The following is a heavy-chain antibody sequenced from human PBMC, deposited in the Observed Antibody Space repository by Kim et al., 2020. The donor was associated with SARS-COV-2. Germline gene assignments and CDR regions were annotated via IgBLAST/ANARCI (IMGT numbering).Heavy chain of an antibody. D-gene: IGHD3-9*01. V-gene: IGHV3-66*01. CDR2: IYSGGST. J-gene: IGHJ6*01. Sequence: GESLKISCAASGFTVSSNYMSWVRQAPGKGLEWVSVIYSGGSTYYADSVKGRFTISRDNSKNTLYLQMNSLRAEDTAVYYCARGPPYYDILTGYGPIFYY. CDR1: GFTVSSNY. CDR3: ARGPPYYDILTGYGPIFYY.